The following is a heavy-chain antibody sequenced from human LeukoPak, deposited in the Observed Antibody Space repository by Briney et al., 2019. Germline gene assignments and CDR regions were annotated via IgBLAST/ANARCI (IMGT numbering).Heavy chain of an antibody. CDR3: ARGYGDYLYWYFDL. D-gene: IGHD4-17*01. CDR2: ISTSSSTI. CDR1: GFTFSSYW. V-gene: IGHV3-48*01. J-gene: IGHJ2*01. Sequence: PGGSLRLSCAASGFTFSSYWMSWVRQAPGKGLEWVSYISTSSSTIYYTDSVKGRFTISRDNAKNSLYLQMDSLRAEDTAVYYCARGYGDYLYWYFDLWGRGTLVTVSS.